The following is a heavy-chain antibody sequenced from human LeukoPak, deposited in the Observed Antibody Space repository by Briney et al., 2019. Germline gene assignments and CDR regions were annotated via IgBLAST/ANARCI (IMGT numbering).Heavy chain of an antibody. J-gene: IGHJ4*02. V-gene: IGHV3-23*01. D-gene: IGHD6-19*01. CDR2: ISGNGGST. Sequence: GRSLRLSCAASGFTFSSYAMSWVRQAPGKGLEWVSAISGNGGSTYYADSVKGRFTISRDNSKNTLYLQMNSLRAEDTAVYYCAKDKGWSYYFDYWGQGTLVTVSS. CDR3: AKDKGWSYYFDY. CDR1: GFTFSSYA.